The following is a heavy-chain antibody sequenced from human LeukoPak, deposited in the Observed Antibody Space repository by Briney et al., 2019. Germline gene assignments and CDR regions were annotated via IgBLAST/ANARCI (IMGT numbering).Heavy chain of an antibody. Sequence: SETLSLTCTVSGGSISSYYWSWIRQPPGKGLEWIGSIYYSGSTYYNPSLKSRVTISVDTSKNQFSLKLSSVTAADTAVYYCARKGGDIVVVPAASNWFDPWGQGTLVTVSS. V-gene: IGHV4-39*01. J-gene: IGHJ5*02. CDR2: IYYSGST. D-gene: IGHD2-2*01. CDR1: GGSISSYY. CDR3: ARKGGDIVVVPAASNWFDP.